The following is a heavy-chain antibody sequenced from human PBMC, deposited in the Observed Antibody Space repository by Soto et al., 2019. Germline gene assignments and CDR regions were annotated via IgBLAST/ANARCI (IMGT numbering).Heavy chain of an antibody. J-gene: IGHJ4*02. CDR2: INHSGGT. Sequence: QVQLQQWGAGLLKPSETLSLTCAVYGGSFSGYYWSWIRQPPGKGLEWIGEINHSGGTNYNPSLKSRVTISVDTSKNQFSLKLSSVTAADTAVYYCARGIPAHLWGQGTLVTVSS. CDR1: GGSFSGYY. D-gene: IGHD2-2*01. CDR3: ARGIPAHL. V-gene: IGHV4-34*01.